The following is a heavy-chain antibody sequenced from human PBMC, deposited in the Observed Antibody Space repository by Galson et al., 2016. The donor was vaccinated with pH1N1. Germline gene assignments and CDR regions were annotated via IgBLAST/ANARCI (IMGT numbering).Heavy chain of an antibody. J-gene: IGHJ3*01. CDR2: IMPIFGTK. Sequence: SVKVSCKASGGPLSSYATGWVRQAPGQGPEWMGGIMPIFGTKKYEQKFQGRVTITADEMSGSAYMELSGLTSMDTAVYYCVRSTGYNKVNGPFDVWGQGTLVIVSS. D-gene: IGHD1-14*01. V-gene: IGHV1-69*13. CDR1: GGPLSSYA. CDR3: VRSTGYNKVNGPFDV.